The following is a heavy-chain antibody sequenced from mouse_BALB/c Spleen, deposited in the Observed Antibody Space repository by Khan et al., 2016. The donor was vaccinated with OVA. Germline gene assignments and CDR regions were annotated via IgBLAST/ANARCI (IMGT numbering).Heavy chain of an antibody. D-gene: IGHD2-1*01. CDR2: INPSDGDT. CDR3: TRSGYGTFAY. J-gene: IGHJ3*01. V-gene: IGHV1S81*02. CDR1: GYTFTSYY. Sequence: QVQLNQSGAELVKPGASVKLSCKASGYTFTSYYMYWVKQRPGQGLEWIGEINPSDGDTNFNEKFKIKATLTVDKSSSTAYMQLSSLTSEDSAVYYCTRSGYGTFAYWGQGTLVTVSA.